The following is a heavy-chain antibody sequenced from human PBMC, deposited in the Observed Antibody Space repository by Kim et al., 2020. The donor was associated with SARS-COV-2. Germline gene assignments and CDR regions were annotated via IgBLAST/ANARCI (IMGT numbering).Heavy chain of an antibody. J-gene: IGHJ6*02. CDR2: INHSGST. D-gene: IGHD1-26*01. V-gene: IGHV4-34*01. CDR1: GGSFSGYY. Sequence: SETLSLTCAVYGGSFSGYYWSWIRQPPGKGLEWIGEINHSGSTNYNPSLKSRVTISVDTSKNQFSLKLSSVTAADTAVYYCARARYSGIHHYGMDVWGQGTTVTVSS. CDR3: ARARYSGIHHYGMDV.